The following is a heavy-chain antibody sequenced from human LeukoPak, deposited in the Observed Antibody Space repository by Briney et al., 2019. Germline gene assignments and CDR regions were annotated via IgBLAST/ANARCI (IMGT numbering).Heavy chain of an antibody. V-gene: IGHV4-38-2*01. J-gene: IGHJ5*02. CDR3: ARAAAGRLAWFDP. CDR2: IYHSGST. D-gene: IGHD6-13*01. CDR1: GYSISSGYY. Sequence: SETLSLTCAVSGYSISSGYYGGWIRQPPGKGLEWIGSIYHSGSTYYNPSLKSRVTISVDTSKNQFSLKLSSVTAADTAVYYCARAAAGRLAWFDPWGQGTLVTVSS.